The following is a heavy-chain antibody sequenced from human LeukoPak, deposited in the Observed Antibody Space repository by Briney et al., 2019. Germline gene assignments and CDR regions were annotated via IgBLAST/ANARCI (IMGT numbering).Heavy chain of an antibody. V-gene: IGHV1-18*01. CDR1: GYTFTSSG. Sequence: ASVKVSCKTSGYTFTSSGITWVRQTPGQGLEWMGRISTYNGYSKYVQNLQGRVTMTADTSTSTAYMELSSLRSDDTAVYYCAKNSSGGYSDYWGQGTLVTVSS. CDR3: AKNSSGGYSDY. D-gene: IGHD6-19*01. CDR2: ISTYNGYS. J-gene: IGHJ4*02.